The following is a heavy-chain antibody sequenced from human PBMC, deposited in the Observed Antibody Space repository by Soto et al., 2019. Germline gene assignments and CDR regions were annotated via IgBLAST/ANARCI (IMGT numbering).Heavy chain of an antibody. V-gene: IGHV4-59*08. CDR1: GGSINSYY. CDR2: IYYSGST. D-gene: IGHD5-12*01. J-gene: IGHJ4*02. Sequence: SETLSLTCTVSGGSINSYYWSWIRQPPGKGLEWIGYIYYSGSTNYNPSLKSRVTISVDTSKSQFSLKLSSVTAADTAVYYCARRRDGYIFDYWGQGTLVTVPS. CDR3: ARRRDGYIFDY.